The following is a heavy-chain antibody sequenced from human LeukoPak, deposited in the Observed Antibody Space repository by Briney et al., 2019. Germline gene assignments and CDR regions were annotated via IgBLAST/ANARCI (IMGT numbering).Heavy chain of an antibody. Sequence: GGSLRLFCAASGFIFSSYAMSWVRQAPGKGLEWVSAISGSGGSTYYADSVKGRFTISRDNSKNTLYLQINSLRAEDTAVYYCAKVAHIVGVVAATGSDYSGQGTLVTVSS. CDR2: ISGSGGST. J-gene: IGHJ4*02. CDR1: GFIFSSYA. D-gene: IGHD2-15*01. V-gene: IGHV3-23*01. CDR3: AKVAHIVGVVAATGSDY.